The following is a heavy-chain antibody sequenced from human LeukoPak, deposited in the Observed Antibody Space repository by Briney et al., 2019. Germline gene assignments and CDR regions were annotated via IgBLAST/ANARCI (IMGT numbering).Heavy chain of an antibody. D-gene: IGHD6-13*01. CDR2: IRFDGSNK. CDR3: ARHRQGGIYSSSWYGFDY. J-gene: IGHJ4*02. V-gene: IGHV3-30*02. CDR1: GFTFSSYG. Sequence: PGGSLRLSCAASGFTFSSYGMHWVRQAPGRGLEWVTFIRFDGSNKYYADSVKGRFTISRDNSKNTLYLQMNNLRAEDTAVYYCARHRQGGIYSSSWYGFDYWGQGTLVTVSS.